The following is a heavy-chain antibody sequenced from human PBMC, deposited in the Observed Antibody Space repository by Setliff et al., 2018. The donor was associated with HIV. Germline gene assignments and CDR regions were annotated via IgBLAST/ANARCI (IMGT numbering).Heavy chain of an antibody. D-gene: IGHD5-18*01. CDR3: ARDVKGYIYGSTYWYFDL. Sequence: GGSLRLSCAASGFTFSSYWMYWVRQAPGKGLVWVSRIKSDGSSTSYADSVKGRFTISRDNAKNTLFLQMNSLRAEDTAVYYCARDVKGYIYGSTYWYFDLWGRGTLVTVSS. J-gene: IGHJ2*01. V-gene: IGHV3-74*01. CDR1: GFTFSSYW. CDR2: IKSDGSST.